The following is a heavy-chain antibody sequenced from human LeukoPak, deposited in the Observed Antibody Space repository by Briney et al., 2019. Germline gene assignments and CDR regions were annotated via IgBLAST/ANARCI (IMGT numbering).Heavy chain of an antibody. V-gene: IGHV3-30*19. D-gene: IGHD6-13*01. CDR1: GFTFGDSG. CDR3: ARDMHLVSLDY. Sequence: GGSLRLSCAASGFTFGDSGMQWVRQAPGKGLEWVAVISYEGSNENYADSVKGRFTISRDNSKNTLYLQLNSLRAEDTAVYYCARDMHLVSLDYWGQGTLVTVSS. J-gene: IGHJ4*02. CDR2: ISYEGSNE.